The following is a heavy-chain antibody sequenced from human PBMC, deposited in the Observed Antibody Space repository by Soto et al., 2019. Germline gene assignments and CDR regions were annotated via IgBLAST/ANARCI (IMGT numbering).Heavy chain of an antibody. CDR3: TTIGEIVVVSLEYYFDY. Sequence: GGSLRLSCAASGFTFSNAWMNWVRQAPGKGLEWVGRIKSKTDGGTTDYAALVKGRFTISRDYSKNTLYLQMNSLKTDDTAVYYCTTIGEIVVVSLEYYFDYWGQGTLVTVSS. D-gene: IGHD2-15*01. CDR2: IKSKTDGGTT. CDR1: GFTFSNAW. J-gene: IGHJ4*02. V-gene: IGHV3-15*07.